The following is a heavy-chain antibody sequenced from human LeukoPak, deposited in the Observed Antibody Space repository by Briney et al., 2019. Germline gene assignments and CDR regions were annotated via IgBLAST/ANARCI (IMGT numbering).Heavy chain of an antibody. D-gene: IGHD2-21*01. J-gene: IGHJ3*01. Sequence: PSGTLSLTCAVSGGSISSINWWSWVRQPPGKGLEWVGEIYHGGSINYNPSLKSRVTISVDKSKRQLSLKLSSVTAADTAVYYCARGVNQSRGAFDVWGQGTMVTVS. V-gene: IGHV4-4*02. CDR1: GGSISSINW. CDR3: ARGVNQSRGAFDV. CDR2: IYHGGSI.